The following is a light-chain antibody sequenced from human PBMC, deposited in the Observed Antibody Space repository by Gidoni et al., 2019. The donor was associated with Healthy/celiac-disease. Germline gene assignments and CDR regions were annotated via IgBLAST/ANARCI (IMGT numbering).Light chain of an antibody. J-gene: IGKJ4*01. CDR2: DAS. V-gene: IGKV1-33*01. Sequence: DIQMTQSPSSLSASEGDRITITCLASQDISNYLNWYQQKPGKAPKLLVYDASNLETGVPSRFSGSGSGTDFTFTISSLQPEDIATYYCQQYDNLPLTFGGGTKVEIK. CDR1: QDISNY. CDR3: QQYDNLPLT.